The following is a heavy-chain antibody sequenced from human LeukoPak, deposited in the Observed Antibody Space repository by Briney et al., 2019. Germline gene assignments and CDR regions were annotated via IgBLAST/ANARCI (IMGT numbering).Heavy chain of an antibody. CDR2: IIPIFGTA. CDR3: ARDPYYYDSSGYPKETYSDY. Sequence: SVKVSCKASGGTFSSYAISWVRQAPGQGLEWMGGIIPIFGTANYAQKFQGRVTITADESTSTAYMELSSLRSEDTAVYYCARDPYYYDSSGYPKETYSDYWGQGTLVTVSS. D-gene: IGHD3-22*01. J-gene: IGHJ4*02. CDR1: GGTFSSYA. V-gene: IGHV1-69*13.